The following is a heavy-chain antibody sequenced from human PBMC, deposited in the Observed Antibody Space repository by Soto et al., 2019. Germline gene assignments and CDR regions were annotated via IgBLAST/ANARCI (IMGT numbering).Heavy chain of an antibody. J-gene: IGHJ6*02. D-gene: IGHD3-22*01. CDR2: ISYDENNK. Sequence: GGSLRLSCAASGFSLSDNGMHWVRQAPGKGLEWVAVISYDENNKYYADSVKGRFTISRDNSKNTVYLEMNNLRAEDTAMYYCAKGGSGNYLTYYYYYGMDVWGQGTTVTVSS. CDR1: GFSLSDNG. V-gene: IGHV3-30*18. CDR3: AKGGSGNYLTYYYYYGMDV.